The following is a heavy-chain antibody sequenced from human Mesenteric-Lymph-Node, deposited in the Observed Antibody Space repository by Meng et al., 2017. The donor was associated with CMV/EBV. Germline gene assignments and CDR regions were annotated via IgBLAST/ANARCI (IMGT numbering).Heavy chain of an antibody. D-gene: IGHD4-17*01. CDR2: ISNDGTNT. J-gene: IGHJ3*02. Sequence: GSLRLSCAASGFSFSTYGIHWVRQAPGKGLEWVAFISNDGTNTYYGDSVKGRFTISRDKSKNTVYLQMNSLRPEETAVYYCARDGGPTTESHDAFDIWGQGTVVTVSS. V-gene: IGHV3-30*03. CDR3: ARDGGPTTESHDAFDI. CDR1: GFSFSTYG.